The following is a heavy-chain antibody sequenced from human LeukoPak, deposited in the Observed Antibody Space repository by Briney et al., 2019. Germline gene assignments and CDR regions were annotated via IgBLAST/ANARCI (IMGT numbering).Heavy chain of an antibody. Sequence: SETLSLTCTVSGGSISSYYWSWIRQPPGKGLEWIGYIYYSGSTNYNPSLKSRVTISVDTSKNQFSLKLSSVTAADTAVYYCAMRYYDFWSGQYYFDYWGQGTLVTVSS. D-gene: IGHD3-3*01. CDR1: GGSISSYY. J-gene: IGHJ4*02. CDR3: AMRYYDFWSGQYYFDY. V-gene: IGHV4-59*01. CDR2: IYYSGST.